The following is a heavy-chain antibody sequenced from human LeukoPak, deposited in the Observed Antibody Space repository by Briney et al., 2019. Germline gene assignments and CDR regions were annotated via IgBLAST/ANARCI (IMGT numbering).Heavy chain of an antibody. J-gene: IGHJ4*02. D-gene: IGHD6-13*01. Sequence: ASVTVSCKASGYTFTNYAMHWVRQAPGQWLEWMGWINAGNGNTKYSQNFQGRVTITRDTSASTAYMELSSLRSEDTAVYYCARVGAAAGPYYFDYWGQGTLVTVSS. CDR3: ARVGAAAGPYYFDY. CDR1: GYTFTNYA. CDR2: INAGNGNT. V-gene: IGHV1-3*01.